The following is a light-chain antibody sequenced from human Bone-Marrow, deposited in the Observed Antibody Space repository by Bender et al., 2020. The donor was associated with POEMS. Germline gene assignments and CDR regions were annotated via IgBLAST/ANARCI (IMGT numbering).Light chain of an antibody. CDR2: DVN. CDR1: ISDVGGYDY. V-gene: IGLV2-8*01. CDR3: SSFADKNVRVV. Sequence: QSALAQPPSASGSPGQSVTISCTGTISDVGGYDYVSWYQQHPGGAPKLIIFDVNKRPSGVPDRFTGSKSGNTASLTISGLLAEDEAEYFCSSFADKNVRVVFGGGTKLAVL. J-gene: IGLJ2*01.